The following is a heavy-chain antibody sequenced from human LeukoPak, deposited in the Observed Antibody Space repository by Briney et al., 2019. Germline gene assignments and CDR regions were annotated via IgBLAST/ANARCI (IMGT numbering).Heavy chain of an antibody. J-gene: IGHJ3*02. CDR2: VDYSGST. V-gene: IGHV4-59*01. Sequence: SETLSLTCTVSGGSISTYYWTWIRQTPGKGLEWIGYVDYSGSTNYNPSLKSRVTISVDTSENQFSLRLSSVTAADLAMYYCARAGSGYSFDIWGQGTLVTVSS. D-gene: IGHD3-3*01. CDR1: GGSISTYY. CDR3: ARAGSGYSFDI.